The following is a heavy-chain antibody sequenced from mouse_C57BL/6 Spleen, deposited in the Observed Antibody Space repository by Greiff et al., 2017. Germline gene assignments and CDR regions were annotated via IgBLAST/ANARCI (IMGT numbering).Heavy chain of an antibody. CDR2: IDPSDSYT. CDR3: ARLGYDGYYAMDY. CDR1: GYTFTSYW. J-gene: IGHJ4*01. Sequence: VQLQQPGAELVMPGASVKLSCKASGYTFTSYWMHWVKQRPGQGLEWIGEIDPSDSYTNYNQTFKGKSTLTVDKSSSTAYMQLSSLTSEDSEVYYCARLGYDGYYAMDYWGQGTSVTVSS. D-gene: IGHD2-3*01. V-gene: IGHV1-69*01.